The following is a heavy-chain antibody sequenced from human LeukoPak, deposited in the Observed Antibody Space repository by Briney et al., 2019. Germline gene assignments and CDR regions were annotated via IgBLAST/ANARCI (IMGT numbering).Heavy chain of an antibody. D-gene: IGHD3-3*01. J-gene: IGHJ4*02. V-gene: IGHV3-30*02. Sequence: GGSLRLSCAASGFTFSSYGMHWVRQAPGKGLEWVAFIRYDGSNKYYADSVKGRFTISRDNAKNSLYLQMNSLRAEDTAVYYCARGRDYDFWSGYQFDYWGQGTLVTVSS. CDR2: IRYDGSNK. CDR3: ARGRDYDFWSGYQFDY. CDR1: GFTFSSYG.